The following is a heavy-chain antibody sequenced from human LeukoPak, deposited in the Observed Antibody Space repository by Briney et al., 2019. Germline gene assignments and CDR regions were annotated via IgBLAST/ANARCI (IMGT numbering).Heavy chain of an antibody. V-gene: IGHV4-39*07. CDR1: GASLSSGDYY. CDR3: VPNPEYSHPKE. CDR2: IYDSGST. J-gene: IGHJ4*02. D-gene: IGHD5-18*01. Sequence: SETLSLTCNVSGASLSSGDYYWGWVRQPPGKGLEWIVSIYDSGSTYYNPSLKSRVTISVNTSKNQFSLKLSSVTAADTAVYYCVPNPEYSHPKEWGQGTLVTVSS.